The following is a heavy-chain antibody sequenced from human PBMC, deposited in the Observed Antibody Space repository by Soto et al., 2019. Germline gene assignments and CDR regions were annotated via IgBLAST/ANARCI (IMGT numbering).Heavy chain of an antibody. CDR2: IHNSGRT. CDR1: GGSISSGDYY. D-gene: IGHD3-22*01. V-gene: IGHV4-30-4*01. CDR3: ARERLGADSSGDYWNYMDV. J-gene: IGHJ6*02. Sequence: SETLSLTCTVSGGSISSGDYYWSWIRQPPGKGLEWIGYIHNSGRTYYNPSLRSGLSISVDTSKTQFSLKSTSVTAADTAVYYCARERLGADSSGDYWNYMDVWGQGTTVTVSS.